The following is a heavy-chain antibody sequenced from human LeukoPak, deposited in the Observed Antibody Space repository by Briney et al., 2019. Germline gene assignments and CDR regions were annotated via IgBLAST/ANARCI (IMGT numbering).Heavy chain of an antibody. Sequence: SETLSLTCAVSGASITSNWWSWVRQSPGKGLEWIGEIHHSASPNYNTSLKSRVTLSLDKSQNQFSLKLSSVTAADTAVYYCTRHADLVDTAMGGMTDWGQGTLVTVSS. D-gene: IGHD5-18*01. J-gene: IGHJ4*02. V-gene: IGHV4-4*02. CDR3: TRHADLVDTAMGGMTD. CDR1: GASITSNW. CDR2: IHHSASP.